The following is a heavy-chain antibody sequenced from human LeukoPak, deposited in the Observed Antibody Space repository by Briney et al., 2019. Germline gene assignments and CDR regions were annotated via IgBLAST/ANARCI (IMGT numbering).Heavy chain of an antibody. CDR3: ARERGGSSGWLIRSWYFDL. V-gene: IGHV1-2*02. CDR1: GYTFTGYY. CDR2: INPNSGGT. Sequence: ASVKVSCKASGYTFTGYYMHWVRQAPGQGLEWMGWINPNSGGTNYAQKFQGRVTMTRDTSISTAYMELSRLRSDDTAVYYCARERGGSSGWLIRSWYFDLWGRGTLVTVSS. J-gene: IGHJ2*01. D-gene: IGHD6-19*01.